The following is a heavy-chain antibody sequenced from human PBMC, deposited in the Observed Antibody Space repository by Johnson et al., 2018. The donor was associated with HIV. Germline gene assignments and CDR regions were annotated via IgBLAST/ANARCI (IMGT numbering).Heavy chain of an antibody. CDR3: AREKQWLVRGGRAFDI. V-gene: IGHV3-30*19. CDR2: IWYDGSNK. CDR1: GFTFSSYG. J-gene: IGHJ3*02. D-gene: IGHD6-19*01. Sequence: VQLVESGGGVVQPGRSLRLSCAASGFTFSSYGMHWVRQAPGKGLEWVAVIWYDGSNKYYADSVKGRFTISRDNSKNTLYLQMNSLRAEDTAVYYCAREKQWLVRGGRAFDIWGQGTMVTVSS.